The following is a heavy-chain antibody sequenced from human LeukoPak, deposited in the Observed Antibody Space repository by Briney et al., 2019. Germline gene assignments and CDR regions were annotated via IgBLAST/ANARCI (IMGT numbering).Heavy chain of an antibody. CDR2: IYHSGST. J-gene: IGHJ4*02. CDR1: GGSISSGGYS. V-gene: IGHV4-30-2*01. CDR3: ARGVYGYYFDY. Sequence: PSETLSLTCAVSGGSISSGGYSWSWIRQPPGKGLEWIGYIYHSGSTYYNPSLKSRVTISVDRSKNQFSLKLSSVTAADTAVYYCARGVYGYYFDYWGQGTLVTVSS. D-gene: IGHD3-10*01.